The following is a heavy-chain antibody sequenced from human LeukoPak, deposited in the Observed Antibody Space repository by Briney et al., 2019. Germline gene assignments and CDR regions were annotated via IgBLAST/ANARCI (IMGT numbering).Heavy chain of an antibody. D-gene: IGHD3-10*01. Sequence: PGGSLRLSCAASGFTFSSYGMHWVRQAPGKGLEWVAFIWYDGSNKYYADSVKGRFTISRDNSKNTLYLQMNSLRAEDTAVYYCAKDYGSGSYFDYWGQGTLVTVSS. V-gene: IGHV3-30*02. J-gene: IGHJ4*02. CDR2: IWYDGSNK. CDR1: GFTFSSYG. CDR3: AKDYGSGSYFDY.